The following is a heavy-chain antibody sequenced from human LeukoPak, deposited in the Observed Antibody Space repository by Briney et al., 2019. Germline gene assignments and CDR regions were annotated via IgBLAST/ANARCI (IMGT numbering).Heavy chain of an antibody. D-gene: IGHD3-22*01. CDR1: GYTFTSYG. CDR2: ISAYNGNT. CDR3: AREAYDSSGYYYDGY. V-gene: IGHV1-18*01. Sequence: ASVKVSCKASGYTFTSYGISWVRQAPGQGLEWMGWISAYNGNTNYAQKLQGRVTMTTDTSTSTAYMELRSLRSDDTAVYYCAREAYDSSGYYYDGYWGQGTLVTVSS. J-gene: IGHJ4*02.